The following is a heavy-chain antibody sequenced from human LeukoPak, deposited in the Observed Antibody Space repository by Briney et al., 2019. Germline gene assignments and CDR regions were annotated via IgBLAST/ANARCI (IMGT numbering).Heavy chain of an antibody. Sequence: PGGSLRLSCAASGFTFDDYGMSWVRQAPGKGLEWVSGINWNGGSTGYADSVKGRFTISRDNAKNSLYLQMNSLRAEDTALYYCARAALLWNEPGRAALDYWGQGTLVTVSS. J-gene: IGHJ4*02. CDR1: GFTFDDYG. V-gene: IGHV3-20*04. CDR3: ARAALLWNEPGRAALDY. D-gene: IGHD3-10*01. CDR2: INWNGGST.